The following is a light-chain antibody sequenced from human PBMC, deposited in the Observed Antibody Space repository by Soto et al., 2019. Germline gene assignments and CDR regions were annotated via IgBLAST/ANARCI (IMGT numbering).Light chain of an antibody. V-gene: IGKV3-20*01. CDR2: GAS. CDR1: QSFSSRY. Sequence: ENVLTQSPGTLSLSPGERATLSCRASQSFSSRYLAWYQQQPGQAPRLLIYGASTRATGVPDRFSGSGSGTDFTLTISRLEPEDFALYYCQQYHTSPLTFGQGTKVEIK. CDR3: QQYHTSPLT. J-gene: IGKJ1*01.